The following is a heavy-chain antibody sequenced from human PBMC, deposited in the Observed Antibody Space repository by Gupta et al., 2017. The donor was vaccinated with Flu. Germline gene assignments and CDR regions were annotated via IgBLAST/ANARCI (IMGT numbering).Heavy chain of an antibody. CDR1: GASINSGSYF. Sequence: QVHLQESGPGLVKPSQTLSLTCTVSGASINSGSYFWSWIRQPAGKGLEWLGRIYVSESTNYNPTLKSRATISLDRSKKQFSLNLSSVTAADTAVYYCARELLSGNYLDDWGQGTLVTVSS. CDR2: IYVSEST. J-gene: IGHJ4*02. V-gene: IGHV4-61*02. D-gene: IGHD6-19*01. CDR3: ARELLSGNYLDD.